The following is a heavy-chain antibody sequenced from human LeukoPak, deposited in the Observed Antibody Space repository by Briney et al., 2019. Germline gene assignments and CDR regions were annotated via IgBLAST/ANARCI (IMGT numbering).Heavy chain of an antibody. J-gene: IGHJ4*02. CDR1: GYSFNTYW. V-gene: IGHV5-51*01. D-gene: IGHD5-24*01. CDR3: ARPDGYNYYFDY. CDR2: VYPGDSDT. Sequence: RGESLKISCKASGYSFNTYWIGWVRQMPGKGLEWMGIVYPGDSDTRYSPSFQGQVTISADKSISTAYLQWSSLKASDTAMYYCARPDGYNYYFDYWGQGTLVTVSS.